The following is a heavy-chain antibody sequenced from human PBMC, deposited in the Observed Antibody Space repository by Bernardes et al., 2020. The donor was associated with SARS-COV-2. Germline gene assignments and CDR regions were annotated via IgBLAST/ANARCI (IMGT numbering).Heavy chain of an antibody. CDR1: GFSVGSTY. V-gene: IGHV3-66*01. D-gene: IGHD3-22*01. J-gene: IGHJ4*02. CDR3: AREEKYHDSNGSLKY. CDR2: IYSGGAT. Sequence: GGSLRLSCAASGFSVGSTYMTWFRQAPGKGLEWVSVIYSGGATHYTDSVRGRFTISRDNSKNTVYLQMNSLRAEDTAVYYCAREEKYHDSNGSLKYWGQGTLVTVSS.